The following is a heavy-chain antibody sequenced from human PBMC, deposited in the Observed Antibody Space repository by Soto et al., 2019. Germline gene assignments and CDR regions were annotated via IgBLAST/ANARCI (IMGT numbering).Heavy chain of an antibody. J-gene: IGHJ3*02. CDR3: TREYDFWSGVDAFDI. CDR1: GFTFSGSA. CDR2: IRSKANSYAT. D-gene: IGHD3-3*01. V-gene: IGHV3-73*01. Sequence: EVQLVESGGGLVQPGGSLKLSCAASGFTFSGSAMHWVRQASGKGLEWVGRIRSKANSYATAYAASVKGRFTISRDDSKNTAYLQMNSLKTEDTAVYYCTREYDFWSGVDAFDIWGQGTMVTVSS.